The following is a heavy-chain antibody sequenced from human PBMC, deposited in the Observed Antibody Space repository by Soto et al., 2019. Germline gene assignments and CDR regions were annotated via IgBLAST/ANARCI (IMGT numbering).Heavy chain of an antibody. CDR2: VNPSGGHT. J-gene: IGHJ4*02. CDR3: ARGGHVVVMTAAFDY. Sequence: QVQLMQSGAEVKKPGASVKVSCKASGDTFTNYYIHWVRQAPGQGLEWMGTVNPSGGHTAYSQNYLSRMTMTTDTSTSTLYMELTSLTSADTAVYYCARGGHVVVMTAAFDYFGQGTLVTVSS. V-gene: IGHV1-46*01. CDR1: GDTFTNYY. D-gene: IGHD2-21*02.